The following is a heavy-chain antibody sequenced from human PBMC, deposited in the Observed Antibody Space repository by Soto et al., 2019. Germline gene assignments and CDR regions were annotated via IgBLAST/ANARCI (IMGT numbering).Heavy chain of an antibody. V-gene: IGHV3-48*03. CDR1: GFTFSSYE. CDR3: ARPGSHYYDSSGYHRDCGMDV. J-gene: IGHJ6*02. D-gene: IGHD3-22*01. CDR2: ISSSGSTI. Sequence: PGGSLRLSCAASGFTFSSYEMNWVRQAPGKGLEWVSYISSSGSTIYYADSVKGRFTISRDNAKNSLYLQMNSLRAEDTAVYYCARPGSHYYDSSGYHRDCGMDVWGQGTTVTVSS.